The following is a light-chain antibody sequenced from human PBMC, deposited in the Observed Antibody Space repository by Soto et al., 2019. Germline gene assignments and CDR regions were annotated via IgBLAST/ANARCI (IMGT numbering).Light chain of an antibody. J-gene: IGKJ4*01. CDR1: QSVSSQ. CDR2: DAS. Sequence: EIVLTQSPATLSLSPGERATLSCRASQSVSSQLAWYQQKPGQAPRLLINDASNMATGIPARFSGSGSGTDFTLTISSLEPEDFAVYYCQQCSRWPLTFGGGTKLEIK. CDR3: QQCSRWPLT. V-gene: IGKV3-11*01.